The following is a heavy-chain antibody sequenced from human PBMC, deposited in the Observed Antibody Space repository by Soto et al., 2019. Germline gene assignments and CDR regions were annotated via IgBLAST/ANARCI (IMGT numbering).Heavy chain of an antibody. D-gene: IGHD3-3*01. J-gene: IGHJ6*03. CDR3: ASGTYYDFWSGKPYYMDV. CDR2: ISSSGSTI. CDR1: GFTFSDYY. Sequence: GGSLRLSCAASGFTFSDYYMSWIRQAPGKGLEWVSYISSSGSTIYYADSVKGRFTISRDNAKNSLYLQMNSLRAEDTAVYYCASGTYYDFWSGKPYYMDVWGKGTTVTVSS. V-gene: IGHV3-11*01.